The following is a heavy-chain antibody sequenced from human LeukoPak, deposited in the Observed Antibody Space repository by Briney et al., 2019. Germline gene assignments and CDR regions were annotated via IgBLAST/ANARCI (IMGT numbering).Heavy chain of an antibody. J-gene: IGHJ4*02. CDR3: AKDGVVYYYDSSGFIDY. CDR2: ISGSGGST. V-gene: IGHV3-23*01. CDR1: GFTFSSYA. Sequence: GGSLRLSCAASGFTFSSYAMSWVRQAPGKGLEWVSAISGSGGSTYYADSAKGRFTSSRDNSKNTLYLQMNSLRAEDTAVYYCAKDGVVYYYDSSGFIDYWGQGTLVTVSS. D-gene: IGHD3-22*01.